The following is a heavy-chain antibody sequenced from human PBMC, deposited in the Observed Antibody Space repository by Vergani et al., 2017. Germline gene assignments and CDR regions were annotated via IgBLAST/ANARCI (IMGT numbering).Heavy chain of an antibody. CDR1: GGSISSYY. CDR2: IYYSGST. V-gene: IGHV4-59*01. Sequence: QVQLQESGPGLVKPSETLSLTCTVSGGSISSYYWSWIRQPPGKGLEWIGYIYYSGSTNYNPSLKSRVTISVDTSKNQFSLKLSSVTAADTAVYYCARASGSGWDLDYYYGMDVWGQGTTVTVSS. D-gene: IGHD6-19*01. CDR3: ARASGSGWDLDYYYGMDV. J-gene: IGHJ6*02.